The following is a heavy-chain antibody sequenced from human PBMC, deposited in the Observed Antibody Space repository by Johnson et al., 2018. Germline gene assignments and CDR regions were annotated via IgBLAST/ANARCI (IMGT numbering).Heavy chain of an antibody. D-gene: IGHD2-2*01. CDR1: GFTFSSYG. CDR3: ARGYCSSSSFYALDY. V-gene: IGHV3-33*01. CDR2: IWYDGSNK. Sequence: QVQLVQSGGGVVQPGRSLRLSCAASGFTFSSYGMHWVRQAPGKGLEWVAVIWYDGSNKYYADSVKARFTISRDNSKNTLFLQINSLRGEDTAMYHCARGYCSSSSFYALDYWGQGTLLTVSS. J-gene: IGHJ4*02.